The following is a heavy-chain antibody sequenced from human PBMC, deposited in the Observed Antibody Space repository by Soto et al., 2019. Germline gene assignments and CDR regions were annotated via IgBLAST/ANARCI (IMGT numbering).Heavy chain of an antibody. J-gene: IGHJ4*02. D-gene: IGHD3-10*01. CDR2: IYHSGST. CDR1: GGSISSSNW. V-gene: IGHV4-4*02. CDR3: ARRRRDHYGSGSARKQPPFDY. Sequence: PSETLSLTCAVSGGSISSSNWWSWVRQPPGKGLEWMGEIYHSGSTNYNPSLKSRVTISVDKSKNQFSLKLSSVTAADTAVYYCARRRRDHYGSGSARKQPPFDYWGQGTLVTVSS.